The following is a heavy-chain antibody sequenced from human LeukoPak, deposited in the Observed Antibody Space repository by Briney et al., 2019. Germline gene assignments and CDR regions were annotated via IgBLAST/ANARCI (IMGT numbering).Heavy chain of an antibody. D-gene: IGHD3-22*01. V-gene: IGHV1-69*13. J-gene: IGHJ6*03. CDR1: GGTFSSYA. CDR2: IIPIFGTA. CDR3: ARVLTPSGYYGYYYYYMDV. Sequence: SVKVSCKASGGTFSSYAISWVRQAPGQGLEWMGGIIPIFGTANYAPKFQGRVTITADESTSTAYMELSSLRSEDTAVYYCARVLTPSGYYGYYYYYMDVWGKGTTVTVSS.